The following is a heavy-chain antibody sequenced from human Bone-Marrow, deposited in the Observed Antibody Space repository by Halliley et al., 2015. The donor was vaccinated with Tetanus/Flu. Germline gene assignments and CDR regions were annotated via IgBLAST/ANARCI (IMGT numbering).Heavy chain of an antibody. J-gene: IGHJ4*02. Sequence: GKGVGWIGEIHHSGGPNYNPPLTSRVAISVDKTKNQFPLRLTSVTAADTAIYYCAETGWYSIEYWGRGTLVIVSS. CDR3: AETGWYSIEY. CDR2: IHHSGGP. V-gene: IGHV4-4*02. D-gene: IGHD6-19*01.